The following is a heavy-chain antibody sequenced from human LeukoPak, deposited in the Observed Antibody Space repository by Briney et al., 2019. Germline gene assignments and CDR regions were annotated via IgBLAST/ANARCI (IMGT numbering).Heavy chain of an antibody. D-gene: IGHD2-15*01. Sequence: GGSLRLSCAASGFTFSSYAMSWVRQAPGKGLEWVSGISGSGGSTYYADSVKGRFTISRDNSKNTLYLQVNSLRAEDTAVYYCAKDDTYCSGGSCPGWYFEYWGQGTLVTVSS. CDR3: AKDDTYCSGGSCPGWYFEY. CDR2: ISGSGGST. CDR1: GFTFSSYA. J-gene: IGHJ4*02. V-gene: IGHV3-23*01.